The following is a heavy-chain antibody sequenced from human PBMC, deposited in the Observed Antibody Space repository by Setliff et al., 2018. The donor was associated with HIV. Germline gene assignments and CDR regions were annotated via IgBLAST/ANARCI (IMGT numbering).Heavy chain of an antibody. CDR1: GGSISSGSYY. V-gene: IGHV4-39*01. Sequence: KPSETLSLTCTVSGGSISSGSYYWGWIRQPPGKGLEWIGSIYYSGRTYYNPSLKSRVTTSVEKSKNQFSLKLSSVTAADTAVYYCARLRGMSRGSGSLDYWGQGTLVTVSS. CDR2: IYYSGRT. J-gene: IGHJ4*02. CDR3: ARLRGMSRGSGSLDY. D-gene: IGHD3-10*01.